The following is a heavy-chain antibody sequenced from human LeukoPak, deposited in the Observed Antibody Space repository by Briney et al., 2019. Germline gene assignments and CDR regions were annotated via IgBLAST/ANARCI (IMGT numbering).Heavy chain of an antibody. CDR2: IYSGGST. CDR1: GFTVSSNY. J-gene: IGHJ4*02. CDR3: VKKYSGYDFDY. D-gene: IGHD5-12*01. Sequence: PGGSLRHPCAVSGFTVSSNYMSWVRQAPGKGLEWVSVIYSGGSTYHADSVKGRFTISRDNSKNTLYLQMSSLRAEDTAVYYCVKKYSGYDFDYWGQGTLVTVSS. V-gene: IGHV3-66*01.